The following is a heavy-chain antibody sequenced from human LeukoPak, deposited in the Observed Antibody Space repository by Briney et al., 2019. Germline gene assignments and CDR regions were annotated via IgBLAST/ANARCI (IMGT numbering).Heavy chain of an antibody. Sequence: SETLSLTCTLSGGSISRDYWSWIRQPPGKGLEWIGYISYTGSTDYNPSLKSRVTISVDTSKNQLSLRLNPLTAADTAVYYCARDRPGSSSLDYWGQGTLVTVSS. D-gene: IGHD6-13*01. CDR1: GGSISRDY. CDR3: ARDRPGSSSLDY. V-gene: IGHV4-59*01. J-gene: IGHJ4*02. CDR2: ISYTGST.